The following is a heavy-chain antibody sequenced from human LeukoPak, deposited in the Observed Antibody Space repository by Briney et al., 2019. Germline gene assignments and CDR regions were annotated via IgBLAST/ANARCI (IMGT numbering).Heavy chain of an antibody. CDR1: GFTFSSYG. Sequence: PGGSLRLSCAASGFTFSSYGMHWVRQAPGKGLEWVAFIRYDGSNKYYADSVKGRFTISRDNSKNTLYLQMNNLRAEDTAVYYCAKGAYYDSSGLGAFDIWGQGTMVTVSS. CDR3: AKGAYYDSSGLGAFDI. J-gene: IGHJ3*02. CDR2: IRYDGSNK. V-gene: IGHV3-30*02. D-gene: IGHD3-22*01.